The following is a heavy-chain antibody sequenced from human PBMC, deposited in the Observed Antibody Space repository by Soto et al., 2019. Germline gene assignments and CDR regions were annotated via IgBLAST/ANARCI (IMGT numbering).Heavy chain of an antibody. CDR1: GFTFSGSA. CDR2: IRSKANSYAT. V-gene: IGHV3-73*01. Sequence: EVQLVESGGGLVQPGGSLKLSCAASGFTFSGSAMHWVRQASGKGLEWVGRIRSKANSYATAYAASVKGRFTISRDDSKNTAYLQMNSLKTEDTAVYYCTRRASGSGDYGDSRGLGYWGQGTLVTVSS. CDR3: TRRASGSGDYGDSRGLGY. D-gene: IGHD4-17*01. J-gene: IGHJ4*02.